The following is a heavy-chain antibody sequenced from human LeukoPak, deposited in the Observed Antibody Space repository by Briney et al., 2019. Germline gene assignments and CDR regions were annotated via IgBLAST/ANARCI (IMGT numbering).Heavy chain of an antibody. CDR2: IKSKTDGGTT. Sequence: KPGGSLRLSCAASGFTFSNAWMSWVRQAPGKGLEWVGRIKSKTDGGTTDYAAPVKGRFTISRDDSKNTLYLQMNSLKTEDTAVYYCTTNYDILTGYYVYPTQIDYWGQGTLVTVSS. CDR3: TTNYDILTGYYVYPTQIDY. D-gene: IGHD3-9*01. CDR1: GFTFSNAW. J-gene: IGHJ4*02. V-gene: IGHV3-15*01.